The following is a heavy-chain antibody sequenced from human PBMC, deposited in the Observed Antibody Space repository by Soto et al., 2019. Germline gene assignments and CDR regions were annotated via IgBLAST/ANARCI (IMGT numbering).Heavy chain of an antibody. Sequence: QVQLVQSGAEVKKPGSSVKVSCKASGGTFSSYTISWVRQAPGQGLEWMGRIIPILGIANYAQKFQGRVTITXXKXTXXAYTELSSLRSEDTAVYYCARSSSSRAYYYYGMDVWGQGTTVTVSS. CDR3: ARSSSSRAYYYYGMDV. V-gene: IGHV1-69*02. CDR1: GGTFSSYT. D-gene: IGHD6-6*01. CDR2: IIPILGIA. J-gene: IGHJ6*02.